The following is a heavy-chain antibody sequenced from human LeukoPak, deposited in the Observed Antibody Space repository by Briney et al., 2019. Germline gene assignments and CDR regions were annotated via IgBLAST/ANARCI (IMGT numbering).Heavy chain of an antibody. CDR3: ARALSITMIVVVSGY. J-gene: IGHJ4*02. CDR2: ITPNSGGT. CDR1: GYTFTGYY. D-gene: IGHD3-22*01. Sequence: GASVKVSCKASGYTFTGYYMHWVRQAPGQGLEWMGWITPNSGGTNYAQKFQGRVTMTRDTSISTAYMELSRLRSDDTAVYYCARALSITMIVVVSGYWGQGTLVTVSS. V-gene: IGHV1-2*02.